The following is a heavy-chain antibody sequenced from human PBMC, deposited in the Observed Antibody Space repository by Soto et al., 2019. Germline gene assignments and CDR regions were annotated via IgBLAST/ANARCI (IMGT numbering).Heavy chain of an antibody. J-gene: IGHJ4*02. CDR3: ACWGHIVPVAPSVFDR. D-gene: IGHD2-8*02. V-gene: IGHV3-74*01. CDR2: ISPDGSDV. Sequence: GGSLRLSCAASGFPFTNYWMNWVRQTPGKGLMWVSRISPDGSDVGYADSVEGRFTVSRDNAKNTLYLQMHSLRAEDTAMYYCACWGHIVPVAPSVFDRWGEGALVSVSS. CDR1: GFPFTNYW.